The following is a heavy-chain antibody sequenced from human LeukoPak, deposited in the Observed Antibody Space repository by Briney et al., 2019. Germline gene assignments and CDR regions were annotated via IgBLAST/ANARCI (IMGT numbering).Heavy chain of an antibody. D-gene: IGHD6-6*01. CDR3: ARDPPYSSSSYFDY. J-gene: IGHJ4*02. V-gene: IGHV1-2*02. CDR2: INPNSGGT. Sequence: GASVKVSCKASGYTFTGYYMHWVRQAPGQGLEWMGWINPNSGGTNHAQKFQGRVTMTRDTSISTAYMELSRLRSDDTAVYYCARDPPYSSSSYFDYWGQGTLVTVSS. CDR1: GYTFTGYY.